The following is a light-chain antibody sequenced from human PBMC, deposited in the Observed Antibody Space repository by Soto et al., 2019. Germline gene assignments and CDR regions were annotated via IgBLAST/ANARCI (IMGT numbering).Light chain of an antibody. CDR2: AAS. CDR3: QHRRT. J-gene: IGKJ2*01. V-gene: IGKV1-9*01. CDR1: QDISSY. Sequence: DIQLTQSPSFLSASVGDRVTITCRASQDISSYLAWYQKKPGKAPKLLIYAASTLQSGVPSRFSGSGSGTEFTLTISSLQPEDFATYYCQHRRTFGQGTKLEIK.